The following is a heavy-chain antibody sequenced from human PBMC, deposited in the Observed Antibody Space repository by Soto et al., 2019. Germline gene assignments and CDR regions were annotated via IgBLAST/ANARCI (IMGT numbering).Heavy chain of an antibody. Sequence: QVQLQESGPGLVKPSGTLSLTCAVSGGSISSSSWWTWVRQSPAKGLEWIGETHHSGSTNYNPSLKRRVTISVDKSKNQFSLRLNSVTAADTAVYYCAKKGVPTGPFDYWGQGTLVTVSS. D-gene: IGHD3-10*01. CDR1: GGSISSSSW. CDR2: THHSGST. V-gene: IGHV4-4*02. J-gene: IGHJ4*02. CDR3: AKKGVPTGPFDY.